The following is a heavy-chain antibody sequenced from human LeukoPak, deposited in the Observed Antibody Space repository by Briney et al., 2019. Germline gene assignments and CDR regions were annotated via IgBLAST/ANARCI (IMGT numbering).Heavy chain of an antibody. CDR2: IYYSGST. V-gene: IGHV4-39*01. J-gene: IGHJ5*02. Sequence: SETLSLTCTVSGGSISSPSYYWGWIRQPPGKGLEWIGSIYYSGSTYYNPSLKSRVTISVHTSKNQFSLKLSSVTAADTAVYYCARTSYCYDSSGYPLNWFDPWGQGTLVTVSS. CDR3: ARTSYCYDSSGYPLNWFDP. D-gene: IGHD3-22*01. CDR1: GGSISSPSYY.